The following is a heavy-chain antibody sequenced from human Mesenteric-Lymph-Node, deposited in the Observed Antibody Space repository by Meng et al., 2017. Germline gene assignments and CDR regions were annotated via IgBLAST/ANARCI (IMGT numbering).Heavy chain of an antibody. V-gene: IGHV3-7*01. D-gene: IGHD4-17*01. CDR1: GFTFSTYW. CDR3: ERDGEATVTALDY. CDR2: INRDGSDK. J-gene: IGHJ4*02. Sequence: GESLKISCADSGFTFSTYWMAWVRQTPGKGLLEWVANINRDGSDKYYVDSVKGRFTISRNNAKNSQYLQMNSLRAEDTAVYYCERDGEATVTALDYWGQGTLVTVSS.